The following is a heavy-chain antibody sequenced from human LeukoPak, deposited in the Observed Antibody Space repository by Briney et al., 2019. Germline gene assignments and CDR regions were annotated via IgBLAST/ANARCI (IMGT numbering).Heavy chain of an antibody. CDR1: GFTVSNNY. J-gene: IGHJ4*02. V-gene: IGHV3-53*01. CDR2: IHSGGTT. CDR3: ARDSDSGYGPFAS. Sequence: PGGSPRLSCAASGFTVSNNYMSWVHQAPGKGLEWVSVIHSGGTTNYADSVQGRFTISRDNSKTTVYLHMNSLRAEDTAVYYCARDSDSGYGPFASWGQGTLVTVSS. D-gene: IGHD5-12*01.